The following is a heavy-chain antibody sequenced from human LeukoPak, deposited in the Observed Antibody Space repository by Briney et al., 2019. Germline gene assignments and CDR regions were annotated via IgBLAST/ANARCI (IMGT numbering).Heavy chain of an antibody. D-gene: IGHD2-15*01. V-gene: IGHV3-21*01. Sequence: GGSLRLSCAASGFTFGSYEMNWVRQAPGKGLEWVSSISSRSSYIYYADSMKGRFTISRDNAKNSLYLQMNSLRAEDTAVYYCARDGGCTGGSCYRRFDYWGRGTLVTVSS. CDR2: ISSRSSYI. CDR3: ARDGGCTGGSCYRRFDY. J-gene: IGHJ4*02. CDR1: GFTFGSYE.